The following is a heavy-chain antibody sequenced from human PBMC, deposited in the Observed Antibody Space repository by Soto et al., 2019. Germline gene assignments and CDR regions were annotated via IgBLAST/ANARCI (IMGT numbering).Heavy chain of an antibody. D-gene: IGHD3-10*01. CDR2: ISFDGTNK. CDR1: GFRFSRYG. Sequence: GGSLRRSCAASGFRFSRYGMHWVRQAPGKGLELVAEISFDGTNKYYAESVKGRFSVSRDNANNTLHLEMNSLGPEDTAVYFCAAGRSTRFGTWGQGTLVTVSS. J-gene: IGHJ5*02. V-gene: IGHV3-30*03. CDR3: AAGRSTRFGT.